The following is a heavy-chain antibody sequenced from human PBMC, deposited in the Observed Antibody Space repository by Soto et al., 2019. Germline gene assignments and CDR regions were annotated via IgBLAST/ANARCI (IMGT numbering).Heavy chain of an antibody. CDR3: ARERLVLRGWFDP. D-gene: IGHD1-1*01. V-gene: IGHV4-30-4*01. Sequence: TLSLTCTVSGGFISRGDYYWSWIRQPPGKGLEWIGYIYYSGRSYYTPSVKSRVTISVDTSKNQFSLKLSSVAAADTAVYYCARERLVLRGWFDPCGQLTLVTVAS. CDR1: GGFISRGDYY. J-gene: IGHJ5*02. CDR2: IYYSGRS.